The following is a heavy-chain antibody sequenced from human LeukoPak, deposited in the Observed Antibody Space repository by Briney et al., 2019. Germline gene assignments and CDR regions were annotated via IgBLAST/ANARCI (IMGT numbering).Heavy chain of an antibody. CDR2: ISYDGSNK. CDR3: AKSSRYGTGWYGRIDY. V-gene: IGHV3-30*18. J-gene: IGHJ4*02. Sequence: GGSLRLSCAASGFTFSSYGMHWVRQAPGKGLEWVAVISYDGSNKYYADSVKGRFTISRDNSKNTLYLQMNSLRAEDTAVYYCAKSSRYGTGWYGRIDYWGQGTLVTVS. D-gene: IGHD6-19*01. CDR1: GFTFSSYG.